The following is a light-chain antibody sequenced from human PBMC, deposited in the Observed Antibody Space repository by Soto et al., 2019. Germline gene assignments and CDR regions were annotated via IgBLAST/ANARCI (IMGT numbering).Light chain of an antibody. J-gene: IGKJ2*01. CDR1: QSVTNNY. Sequence: ESVLTQSPGTPSLSPGERATLSCRATQSVTNNYFAWYQQKPGQSPRLLIYGVSSRATDIPDRFSGSGSGTDFTLTISRLEPEDFVMYFCQQYSSLPHTFGQGTKLEVK. CDR3: QQYSSLPHT. V-gene: IGKV3-20*01. CDR2: GVS.